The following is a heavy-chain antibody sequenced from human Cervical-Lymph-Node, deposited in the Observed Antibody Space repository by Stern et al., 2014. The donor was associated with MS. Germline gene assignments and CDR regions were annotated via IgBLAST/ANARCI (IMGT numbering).Heavy chain of an antibody. D-gene: IGHD4-17*01. CDR2: FDPEDGET. J-gene: IGHJ5*02. CDR1: GYTITELS. V-gene: IGHV1-24*01. CDR3: ATVYGDPNWFDP. Sequence: DQLVESGAEVKKPGASVKVSCKVSGYTITELSMHWVRQAPGKGLEWMGGFDPEDGETIYAQKFQGRVTMTEDTSTDTAYMELSSLRSEDTAVYYCATVYGDPNWFDPWGQGTLVTVSS.